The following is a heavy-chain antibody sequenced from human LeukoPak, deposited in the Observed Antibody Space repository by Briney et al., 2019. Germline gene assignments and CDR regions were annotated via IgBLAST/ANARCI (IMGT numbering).Heavy chain of an antibody. V-gene: IGHV4-59*01. Sequence: SETLSLTCTVSGGSISSYYWSWVRQPPGKGLEWIGYIYYGGSTNYNPSLKSRVTISVDTSKNQFSLKLSSVTAADTAVYYCARVYSSGWYSHYYYYYGMDVWGQGTTVTVSS. CDR3: ARVYSSGWYSHYYYYYGMDV. J-gene: IGHJ6*02. D-gene: IGHD6-19*01. CDR2: IYYGGST. CDR1: GGSISSYY.